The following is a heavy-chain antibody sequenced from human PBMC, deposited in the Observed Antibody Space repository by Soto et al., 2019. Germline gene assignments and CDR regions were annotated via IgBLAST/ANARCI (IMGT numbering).Heavy chain of an antibody. CDR3: ASSYGSGYRAFDY. J-gene: IGHJ4*02. D-gene: IGHD3-10*01. CDR1: GDIFSFYS. V-gene: IGHV1-69*02. Sequence: QVQLVQSGAEVKKPGSSVRVSCKASGDIFSFYSINWVRQAPGLGLEWMGRINPILSMSNYAQRFQGRVTVTADKSTSTAYMELSSLRSGDTAMYYCASSYGSGYRAFDYWGQGALVTVSS. CDR2: INPILSMS.